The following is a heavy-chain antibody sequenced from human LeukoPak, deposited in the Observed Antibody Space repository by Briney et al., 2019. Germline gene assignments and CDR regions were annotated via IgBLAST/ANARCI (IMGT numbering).Heavy chain of an antibody. D-gene: IGHD3-10*01. CDR2: INTDGSST. CDR3: ARGGFRAYYCDS. CDR1: GFTFSSYW. J-gene: IGHJ4*02. Sequence: QPGGSLRLPCAASGFTFSSYWMHWVRQAPGKGLVWVSRINTDGSSTSYADSVKGRFTISRDNAKNTLYLQMNSLRAEDTAVYYCARGGFRAYYCDSWGQGTLVTVSS. V-gene: IGHV3-74*01.